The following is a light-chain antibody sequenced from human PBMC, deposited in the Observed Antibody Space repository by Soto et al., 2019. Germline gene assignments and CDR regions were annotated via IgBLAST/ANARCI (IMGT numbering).Light chain of an antibody. V-gene: IGKV3-15*01. J-gene: IGKJ4*01. CDR1: QSFRGL. CDR2: DAY. CDR3: QQYNNWIT. Sequence: EVVLTQSPVTLSLSPGERATLSCRASQSFRGLLAWYQQKPGQAPRLLIYDAYNRATGIPARFSGSGSGPEFTLTISSLQSEEFAVYYCQQYNNWITFGGGTKVEIK.